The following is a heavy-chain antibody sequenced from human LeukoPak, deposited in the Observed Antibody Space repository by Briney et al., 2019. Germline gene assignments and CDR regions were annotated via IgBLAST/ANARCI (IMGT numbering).Heavy chain of an antibody. D-gene: IGHD6-19*01. J-gene: IGHJ4*02. CDR2: IKQDESEK. CDR1: GFTFSNYA. Sequence: GRSLRLSCAASGFTFSNYAMHWVRQAPGKGLEWVANIKQDESEKYYVDSVKGRFTISRDNAKNSLYLQMNSLRAEDTAVYYCARETDGSGWYEDYWGQGTLVTVSS. CDR3: ARETDGSGWYEDY. V-gene: IGHV3-7*01.